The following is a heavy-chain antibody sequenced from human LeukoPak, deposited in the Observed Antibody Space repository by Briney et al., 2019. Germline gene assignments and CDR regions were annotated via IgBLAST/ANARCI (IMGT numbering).Heavy chain of an antibody. D-gene: IGHD5-24*01. V-gene: IGHV3-74*01. CDR2: INSDGSST. J-gene: IGHJ6*02. Sequence: WVRQAPXXXLVWXSRINSDGSSTSYADSVKGRFTISRDNAKNTLHLQMNSLRAEDTAVYYCARAEGWLQFAPHYYYYGMDVWGQGTTVTVSS. CDR3: ARAEGWLQFAPHYYYYGMDV.